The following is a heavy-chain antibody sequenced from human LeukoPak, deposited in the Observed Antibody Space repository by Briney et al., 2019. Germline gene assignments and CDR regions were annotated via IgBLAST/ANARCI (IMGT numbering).Heavy chain of an antibody. CDR1: GFTFSSYA. V-gene: IGHV3-30*04. Sequence: GGSLRLSCAASGFTFSSYATHWVRQAPGKGLEWVAVISYDGSNKYYADSVKGRFTISRDNSKNTLYLQMNSLRAEDTAVYYCASAITMIVADYWGQGTLVTVSS. CDR2: ISYDGSNK. D-gene: IGHD3-22*01. J-gene: IGHJ4*02. CDR3: ASAITMIVADY.